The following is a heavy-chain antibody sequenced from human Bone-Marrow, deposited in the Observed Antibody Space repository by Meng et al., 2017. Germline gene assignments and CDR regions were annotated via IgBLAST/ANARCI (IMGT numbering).Heavy chain of an antibody. V-gene: IGHV4-34*01. CDR3: ARRVCSSTSCYGGYFDY. CDR1: GGSFSGYY. Sequence: GSLRLSCAVYGGSFSGYYWSWIRQPPGKGLEWIGEINHSGSTNYYPSLKSRVTISVDTSKNQFSLKLSSVTAADTAVYYCARRVCSSTSCYGGYFDYWGQGTLVTVSS. CDR2: INHSGST. J-gene: IGHJ4*02. D-gene: IGHD2-2*01.